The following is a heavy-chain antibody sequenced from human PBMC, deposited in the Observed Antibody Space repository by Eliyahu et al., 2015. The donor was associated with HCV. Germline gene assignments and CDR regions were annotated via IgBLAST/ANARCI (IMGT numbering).Heavy chain of an antibody. CDR2: IIPIFGTA. J-gene: IGHJ6*02. Sequence: QVQLVQSGAEVKKPGSSVKVSCKASXGXFSSYXIXWVRQAPGXGLEWMGGIIPIFGTANXAQKFQGRVTITADESTSTAYMELSSLRSEDTAVYYCARGRFLEWFSPGYGMDVWGQGTTVTVSS. V-gene: IGHV1-69*01. CDR1: XGXFSSYX. CDR3: ARGRFLEWFSPGYGMDV. D-gene: IGHD3-3*01.